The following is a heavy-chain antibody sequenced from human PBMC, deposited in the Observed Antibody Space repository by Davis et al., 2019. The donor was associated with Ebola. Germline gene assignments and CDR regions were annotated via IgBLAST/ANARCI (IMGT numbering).Heavy chain of an antibody. D-gene: IGHD3-3*01. CDR1: GDSISNYY. CDR2: IYYTGSS. CDR3: ASGTGVVTFLQH. Sequence: PSETLSLTCTISGDSISNYYWSWIRQPPGKGLEWIGYIYYTGSSNYNPSVQGRLTISIDTPKNQVSLKLSSVTAADTAVYYCASGTGVVTFLQHWGQGTLVTVSS. J-gene: IGHJ1*01. V-gene: IGHV4-59*01.